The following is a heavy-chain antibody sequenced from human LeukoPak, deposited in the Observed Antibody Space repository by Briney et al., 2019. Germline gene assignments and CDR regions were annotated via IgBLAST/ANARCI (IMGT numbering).Heavy chain of an antibody. CDR1: GFIFSDYA. CDR2: ISYDGSDR. V-gene: IGHV3-30*18. Sequence: GGSLRLSCAASGFIFSDYAMHWVRQAPGKGLDWVALISYDGSDRYYADSVKGRFTISRDNTKNTLYLQMNSLRPEDTAVYYCAKVRVVFNWNYAYYFDYWGQGTLVTVSS. D-gene: IGHD1-7*01. CDR3: AKVRVVFNWNYAYYFDY. J-gene: IGHJ4*02.